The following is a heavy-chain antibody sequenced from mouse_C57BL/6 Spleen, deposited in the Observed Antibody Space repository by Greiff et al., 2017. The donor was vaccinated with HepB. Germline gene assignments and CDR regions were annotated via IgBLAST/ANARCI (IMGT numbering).Heavy chain of an antibody. CDR1: GYTFTDYN. Sequence: EVQLQQSGPELVKPGASVKMSCKASGYTFTDYNMHWVKQSHGKSLEWIGYINPNNGGTSYNQKFKGKATLTVNKSSSTVYMELRSLTSEDSAVYYCAGLLLRYWYFDVWGTGTTVTVSS. D-gene: IGHD1-1*01. CDR2: INPNNGGT. V-gene: IGHV1-22*01. CDR3: AGLLLRYWYFDV. J-gene: IGHJ1*03.